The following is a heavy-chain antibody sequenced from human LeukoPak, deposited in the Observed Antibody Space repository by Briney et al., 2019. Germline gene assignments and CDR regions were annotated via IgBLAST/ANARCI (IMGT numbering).Heavy chain of an antibody. Sequence: GGSLRLSCAAAGFTFSSYCMSWVRQAAGKGLEWVTNPKQHGSEKYYVDSVKGRFTISRDNAKNSLYLQMNTLRAEDTAVYYCARPRGSSGWYGDGFDIWGQGTLVTVSS. J-gene: IGHJ3*02. V-gene: IGHV3-7*01. D-gene: IGHD6-19*01. CDR3: ARPRGSSGWYGDGFDI. CDR2: PKQHGSEK. CDR1: GFTFSSYC.